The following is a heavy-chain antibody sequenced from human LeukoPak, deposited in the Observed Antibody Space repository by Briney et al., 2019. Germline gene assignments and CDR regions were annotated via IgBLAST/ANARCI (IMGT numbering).Heavy chain of an antibody. Sequence: SGGSLRLSCTASGFTLRNYWMHWVRQVPGKRLGWVSRISGDGSVTNYADSVQGRFTISRDNAKNILYLQINSLRSEDTAVYYGARYSSSSGGAAYYLDYWGHGTLVTVSS. V-gene: IGHV3-74*01. J-gene: IGHJ4*01. CDR3: ARYSSSSGGAAYYLDY. CDR1: GFTLRNYW. D-gene: IGHD6-6*01. CDR2: ISGDGSVT.